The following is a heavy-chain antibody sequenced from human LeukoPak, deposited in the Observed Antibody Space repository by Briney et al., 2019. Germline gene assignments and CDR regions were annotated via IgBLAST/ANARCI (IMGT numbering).Heavy chain of an antibody. CDR2: IDPNSGGT. V-gene: IGHV1-2*06. J-gene: IGHJ4*02. D-gene: IGHD6-19*01. CDR1: GYTFTGYY. Sequence: GASVKVSCKASGYTFTGYYMHWVRQAPGQGLEWMGRIDPNSGGTNYAQKFQGRVTMTRDTSISTAYMELSRLRSDDTAVYYCARDYPYSSGWYSVYWGQGTLVAVSS. CDR3: ARDYPYSSGWYSVY.